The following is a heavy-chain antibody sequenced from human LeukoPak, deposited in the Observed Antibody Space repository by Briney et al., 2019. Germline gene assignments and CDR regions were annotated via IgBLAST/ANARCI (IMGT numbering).Heavy chain of an antibody. J-gene: IGHJ6*02. CDR1: GGSISSYY. D-gene: IGHD1-1*01. CDR3: ARDVEGSDV. Sequence: SGTLSLTCTVSGGSISSYYWSWIRQPPGKGLEWIGYIYYSGSTNYNPSLKSRVTISVDTSKNQFSLKLSSVTAADTAVYYCARDVEGSDVWGQGTTVTVSS. V-gene: IGHV4-59*01. CDR2: IYYSGST.